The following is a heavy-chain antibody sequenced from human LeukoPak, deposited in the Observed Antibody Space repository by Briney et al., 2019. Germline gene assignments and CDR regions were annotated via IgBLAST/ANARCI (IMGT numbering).Heavy chain of an antibody. V-gene: IGHV3-23*01. J-gene: IGHJ4*02. CDR2: ISGGGGST. D-gene: IGHD3-22*01. CDR3: ATDSSGFYWLFDS. Sequence: SGGSLRLSCAASGFTFSSQGVSWVRQAPGKGLDWVSAISGGGGSTFYADSVKGRFTISRDNSKNTLYLQMNSLRAEDTAVYYCATDSSGFYWLFDSWGQGTLVTVSS. CDR1: GFTFSSQG.